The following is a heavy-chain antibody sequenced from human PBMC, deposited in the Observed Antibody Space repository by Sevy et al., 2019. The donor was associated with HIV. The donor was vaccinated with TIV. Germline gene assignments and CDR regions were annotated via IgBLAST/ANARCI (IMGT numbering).Heavy chain of an antibody. J-gene: IGHJ6*02. CDR2: ISYDGSNK. CDR3: ATDLSGDNYAYYYYGMDV. V-gene: IGHV3-30*03. CDR1: GFTFSSYG. Sequence: GGSLRLSCAASGFTFSSYGMHWVRQAPGKGLEWVAVISYDGSNKYYADSVKGRFTISRDNSKNTLYLQMNSLRAEDSAVYYCATDLSGDNYAYYYYGMDVWGQGTTVTVSS. D-gene: IGHD1-1*01.